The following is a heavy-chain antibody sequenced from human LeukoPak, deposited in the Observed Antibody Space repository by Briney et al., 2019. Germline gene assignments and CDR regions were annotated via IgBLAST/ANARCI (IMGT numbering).Heavy chain of an antibody. CDR3: ARLYDFWSGDHNWFDP. CDR2: IYYSRHT. CDR1: GGSISSISYY. J-gene: IGHJ5*02. V-gene: IGHV4-39*01. Sequence: SETLSLTCTVSGGSISSISYYWGWVRQPPGKGLEWIGCIYYSRHTYYNPSLKSRVTISVDTSKNQFSLKLSSVTAADTAVYYGARLYDFWSGDHNWFDPWGQGTLVTVSS. D-gene: IGHD3-3*01.